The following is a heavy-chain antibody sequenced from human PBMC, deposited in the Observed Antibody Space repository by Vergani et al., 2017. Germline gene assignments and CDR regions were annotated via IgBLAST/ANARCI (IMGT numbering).Heavy chain of an antibody. CDR3: ARVATMVRGPNWFDP. CDR2: INPSGGST. V-gene: IGHV1-46*01. J-gene: IGHJ5*02. Sequence: QVQLVQSGAEVKKPGASVKVSCKASGSTFTSYYMHWVRQAPGQVLEWMGIINPSGGSTSYAQKFQGRVTMTRDTSTSTVSMALSSLRSEDTAVYYCARVATMVRGPNWFDPWGQGTLVTVSS. D-gene: IGHD3-10*01. CDR1: GSTFTSYY.